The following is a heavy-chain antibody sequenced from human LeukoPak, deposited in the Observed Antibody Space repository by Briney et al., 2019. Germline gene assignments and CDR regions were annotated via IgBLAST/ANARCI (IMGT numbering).Heavy chain of an antibody. V-gene: IGHV4-39*07. Sequence: SETLSLTCTVSGGSISSSSYYWGWIRQPPGKGLEWIGSIYYSGSTYYNPSLKSRVTISLDTSKNQFSLKLSSVTAADTAVYYCARGRLAFFDFWGQGTLVTVSS. CDR2: IYYSGST. CDR3: ARGRLAFFDF. CDR1: GGSISSSSYY. J-gene: IGHJ4*02.